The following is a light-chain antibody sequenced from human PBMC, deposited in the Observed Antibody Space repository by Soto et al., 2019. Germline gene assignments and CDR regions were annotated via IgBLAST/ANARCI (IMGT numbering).Light chain of an antibody. CDR1: QGVCAS. J-gene: IGKJ2*01. CDR2: AAA. V-gene: IGKV1D-12*01. Sequence: DIQVTQSPSSVSASVGDRVTITCRASQGVCASLAWYQQKAGRAPKLLIYAAATLQTGVPSRFSGSYSGTDFTLTVTSLQPEDAATYYCQQTDTYPYTFGQGTNLEIK. CDR3: QQTDTYPYT.